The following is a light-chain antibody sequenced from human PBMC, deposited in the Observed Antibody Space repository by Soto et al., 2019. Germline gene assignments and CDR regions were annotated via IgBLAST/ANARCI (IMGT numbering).Light chain of an antibody. CDR1: SSDVGGYNY. V-gene: IGLV2-8*01. CDR2: EVS. Sequence: QSALTQPPSASGSPGQSVTISCTGTSSDVGGYNYVSWYQQHPGKAPKLMIYEVSKRPSGVPDRFSGSKSGNTASLTVSGLQAEDEADYYCSSYAGSNILVVFGGGTKLTVL. CDR3: SSYAGSNILVV. J-gene: IGLJ2*01.